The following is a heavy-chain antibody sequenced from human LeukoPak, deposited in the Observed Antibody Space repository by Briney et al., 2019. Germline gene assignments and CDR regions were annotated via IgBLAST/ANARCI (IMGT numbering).Heavy chain of an antibody. CDR3: ARAADRWLVRYNWFHP. CDR1: GGSISSYY. V-gene: IGHV4-59*01. J-gene: IGHJ5*02. Sequence: PSETLSLTCTVSGGSISSYYWSWIRQPPGKCLEWIGYIYYSGSTNYSPSLKSRVTISVDTAKNQFYLKLSSVTAADPAVYYCARAADRWLVRYNWFHPWGQGTLVTVSS. D-gene: IGHD6-19*01. CDR2: IYYSGST.